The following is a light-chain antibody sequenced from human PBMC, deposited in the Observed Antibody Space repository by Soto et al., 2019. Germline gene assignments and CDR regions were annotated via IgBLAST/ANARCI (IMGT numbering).Light chain of an antibody. V-gene: IGKV3-20*01. J-gene: IGKJ5*01. CDR3: HQHGNSPPGT. CDR1: QSVGNSH. Sequence: ETVLTQSPGTLYFSPGERATLSCRASQSVGNSHVAWYQQRRGLPPRLLIYGASNRATGIPDRFSGSGSGADFTLTISRLEHGDFAVYFCHQHGNSPPGTFRQGTRL. CDR2: GAS.